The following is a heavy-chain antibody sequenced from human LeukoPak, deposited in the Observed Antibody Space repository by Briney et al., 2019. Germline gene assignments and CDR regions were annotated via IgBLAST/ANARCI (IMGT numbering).Heavy chain of an antibody. D-gene: IGHD6-19*01. Sequence: ASVKLSCKASAYTFTGYYMHRKREAPGQGHEWMGWICTYNSNTTYAQKLQGRDTMTTDTSTSTDYMELRSLRHDDTAVYYGASDFKGLYSSGWHHDIARDAFDIWGEGEMGTVSS. J-gene: IGHJ3*02. CDR2: ICTYNSNT. V-gene: IGHV1-18*04. CDR1: AYTFTGYY. CDR3: ASDFKGLYSSGWHHDIARDAFDI.